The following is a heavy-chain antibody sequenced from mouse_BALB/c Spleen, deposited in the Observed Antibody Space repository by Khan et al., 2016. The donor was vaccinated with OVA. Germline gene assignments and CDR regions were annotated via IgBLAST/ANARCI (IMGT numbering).Heavy chain of an antibody. CDR1: GYTFTNYW. J-gene: IGHJ3*01. CDR2: IFPGTGTT. D-gene: IGHD2-1*01. Sequence: QVLLKQSEAELVKPGASVKLSCKTSGYTFTNYWIQWIKQRPGQGLEWIGEIFPGTGTTYYNENFKGKATLTIDTSSTTAYMQLSSLTSEYSAVDFCARDYYGNYEFAYWGQGTLVTVSA. CDR3: ARDYYGNYEFAY. V-gene: IGHV1S132*01.